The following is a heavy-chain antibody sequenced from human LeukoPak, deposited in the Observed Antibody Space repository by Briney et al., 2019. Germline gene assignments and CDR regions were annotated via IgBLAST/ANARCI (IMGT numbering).Heavy chain of an antibody. CDR1: GFTFSSYS. CDR3: ARESGSSYYFDY. J-gene: IGHJ4*02. CDR2: ISSSGSTI. Sequence: PGGSLRLSCAASGFTFSSYSMNWVRQAPGKGLEWVSYISSSGSTIYYADSVKGRFTISRDNAKNSLYLQMNSLRAEDTAVYYCARESGSSYYFDYWGQGTLVTVSS. V-gene: IGHV3-48*04. D-gene: IGHD1-26*01.